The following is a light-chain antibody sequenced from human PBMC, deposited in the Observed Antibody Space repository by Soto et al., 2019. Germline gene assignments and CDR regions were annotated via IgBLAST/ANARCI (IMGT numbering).Light chain of an antibody. CDR3: QQSYSTTQT. CDR2: DVS. J-gene: IGKJ1*01. Sequence: GDRVTITCRASQSVSNWLAWYQKKTGKAPKLLIYDVSSLESGVPSRFSGSGSGTDFTITISSLQNEDFATYYCQQSYSTTQTFGQGTKVDIK. V-gene: IGKV1-5*01. CDR1: QSVSNW.